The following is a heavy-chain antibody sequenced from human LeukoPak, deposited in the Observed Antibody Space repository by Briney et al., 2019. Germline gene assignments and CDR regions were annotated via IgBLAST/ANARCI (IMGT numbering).Heavy chain of an antibody. CDR1: GYTFTGYY. CDR2: INPNSGGT. V-gene: IGHV1-2*02. CDR3: ARGASLGFPWGY. J-gene: IGHJ4*02. D-gene: IGHD3-16*01. Sequence: ASVKVSCKASGYTFTGYYMHWVRQAPGQGLEWMGWINPNSGGTNYAQKFQGRVTMTRNTSISTAYMELSSLRSEDTAVYYCARGASLGFPWGYWGQGTLVTVSS.